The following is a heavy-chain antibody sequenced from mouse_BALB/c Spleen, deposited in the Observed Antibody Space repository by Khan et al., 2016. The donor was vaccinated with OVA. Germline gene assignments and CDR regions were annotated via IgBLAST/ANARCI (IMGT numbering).Heavy chain of an antibody. J-gene: IGHJ3*01. CDR3: ARGGGTAPFAY. D-gene: IGHD1-2*01. CDR1: GFTFSDYG. Sequence: EVELVESGGGLVQPGGSRKLSCAASGFTFSDYGMAWVRQAPGKGPEWVAFISDLAYTFYYADTVTGRFTLSRANAKNPLSLEMRSLRSGDTAMYYGARGGGTAPFAYWGQGTLVTVSA. V-gene: IGHV5-15*02. CDR2: ISDLAYTF.